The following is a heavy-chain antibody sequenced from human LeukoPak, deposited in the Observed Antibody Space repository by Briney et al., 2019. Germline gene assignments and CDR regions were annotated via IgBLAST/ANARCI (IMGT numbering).Heavy chain of an antibody. CDR3: ARDSGTTGEVKFDP. V-gene: IGHV4-4*07. CDR1: CGSIRSY. CDR2: IYGSGST. Sequence: SETLSLTCTVSCGSIRSYWSWIRQPAGKGLEWIGRIYGSGSTDYNPSLKSRVTMSIDTSKNQFSLNLISVTAADTAVYYCARDSGTTGEVKFDPWGQGTLVTVSS. D-gene: IGHD3-10*01. J-gene: IGHJ5*02.